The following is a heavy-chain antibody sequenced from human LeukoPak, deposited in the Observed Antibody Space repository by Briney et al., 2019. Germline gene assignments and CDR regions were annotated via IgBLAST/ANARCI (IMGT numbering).Heavy chain of an antibody. CDR1: GFTFDDYA. D-gene: IGHD6-19*01. CDR2: ISWNSGSI. Sequence: PGGSLRLSCAASGFTFDDYAMHWVRQAPGKGLEWVSGISWNSGSIGYADSVKGRFTISRDNAKNSLYLQMNSLRAADTAVYYCARVWSSGWPPPHVGAFDIWGQGTMVTVSS. V-gene: IGHV3-9*01. J-gene: IGHJ3*02. CDR3: ARVWSSGWPPPHVGAFDI.